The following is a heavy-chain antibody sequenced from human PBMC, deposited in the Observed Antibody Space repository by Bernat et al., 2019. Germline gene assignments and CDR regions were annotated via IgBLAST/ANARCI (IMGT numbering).Heavy chain of an antibody. CDR3: AKSVYSSDNYGMDV. V-gene: IGHV3-30*02. D-gene: IGHD6-19*01. CDR1: GFTVSSNY. CDR2: IRYDGSKK. J-gene: IGHJ6*02. Sequence: VQLVESGGDLVQPGGSLRLSCAVSGFTVSSNYMTWVRQAPGKGLEWVALIRYDGSKKYYADSVKGQVTISRDNSKNMLYLQMNSLRAEDTAVYYCAKSVYSSDNYGMDVWGQGTTVTVSS.